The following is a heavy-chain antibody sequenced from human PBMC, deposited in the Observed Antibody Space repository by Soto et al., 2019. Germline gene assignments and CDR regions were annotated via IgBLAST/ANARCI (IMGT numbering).Heavy chain of an antibody. J-gene: IGHJ4*02. CDR2: ISSSSSYI. CDR1: GFTFSSYS. Sequence: GGSLRLSCAASGFTFSSYSMNWVRQAPGKGLEWVSSISSSSSYIYYADSVKGRFTISRDNAKNSLYLQMNSLRAEDTAVYYCARLFEYDSSGYPFDYWGQGTLVTVSS. D-gene: IGHD3-22*01. V-gene: IGHV3-21*01. CDR3: ARLFEYDSSGYPFDY.